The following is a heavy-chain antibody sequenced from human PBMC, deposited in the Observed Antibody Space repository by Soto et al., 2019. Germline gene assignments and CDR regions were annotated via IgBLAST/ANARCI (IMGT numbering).Heavy chain of an antibody. Sequence: EVQLVESGGDLVQPGGSLRLSCAASGFTFSNYAMHWVRQAPGKGLEYVSGISTHGGSTYYANSVKGRFTISRDNSKSTLYLQMGSLRAEDMAVYYCARQYGSGTYRYFDYWGQGTLVTVSS. CDR1: GFTFSNYA. CDR2: ISTHGGST. D-gene: IGHD3-10*01. CDR3: ARQYGSGTYRYFDY. V-gene: IGHV3-64*01. J-gene: IGHJ4*02.